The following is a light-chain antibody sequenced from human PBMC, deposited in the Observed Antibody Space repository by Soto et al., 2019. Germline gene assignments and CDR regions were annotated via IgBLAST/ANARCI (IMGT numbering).Light chain of an antibody. V-gene: IGKV1-17*01. CDR2: AAS. CDR3: LQHNEFWWT. CDR1: QGIGDA. J-gene: IGKJ1*01. Sequence: DIQMSQSPSSLSASVGDRVTITCRASQGIGDALGWYQQKPGKAPKRLIYAASTLQSGVPSRFSGRGSGTEFTLTISSLQPDDFATYYCLQHNEFWWTFGQGTKVEIK.